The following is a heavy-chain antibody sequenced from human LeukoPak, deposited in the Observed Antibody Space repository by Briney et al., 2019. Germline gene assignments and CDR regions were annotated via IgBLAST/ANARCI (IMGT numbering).Heavy chain of an antibody. V-gene: IGHV4-59*01. Sequence: SETLSLTWTVSGGSISSYYWSWIRQPPAKGLEWIGYIYYSGSTNYNPSLKSRVTISVDTSKNQFSLKLSSVTAADTAVYYCARGGRGYCSGGSCYSYYFDYWGQGTLVTVSS. CDR2: IYYSGST. CDR3: ARGGRGYCSGGSCYSYYFDY. J-gene: IGHJ4*02. D-gene: IGHD2-15*01. CDR1: GGSISSYY.